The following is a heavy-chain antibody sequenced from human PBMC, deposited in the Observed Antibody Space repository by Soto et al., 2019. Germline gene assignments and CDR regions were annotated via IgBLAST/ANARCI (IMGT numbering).Heavy chain of an antibody. Sequence: GGSLRLSCAASGFTFSDYYMSWIRQAPGKGLEWVAVISYDGSNKYYADSVKGRFTISRDNSKNTLYLQMNSLRAEDTAVYYCAKEKAPCGWFGELFEYWGQGTLVTGAS. CDR2: ISYDGSNK. D-gene: IGHD3-10*01. J-gene: IGHJ4*02. V-gene: IGHV3-30*18. CDR3: AKEKAPCGWFGELFEY. CDR1: GFTFSDYY.